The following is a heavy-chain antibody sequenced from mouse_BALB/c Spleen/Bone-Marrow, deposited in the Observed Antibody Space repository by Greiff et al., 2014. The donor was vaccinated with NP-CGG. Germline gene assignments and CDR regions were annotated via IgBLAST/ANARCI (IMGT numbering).Heavy chain of an antibody. Sequence: EVQLQQSGTVLARPGASAKMSCKASGYSFTGYWMHWVKQRPGQGLEWIGAIYPGNSDTRYNQKFKGKAKLTAVTSASTAYMELSSLTNEDSAVYYCTGYGNYVETSFAYWGQGTLVTVSA. D-gene: IGHD2-1*01. J-gene: IGHJ3*01. CDR1: GYSFTGYW. CDR2: IYPGNSDT. V-gene: IGHV1-5*01. CDR3: TGYGNYVETSFAY.